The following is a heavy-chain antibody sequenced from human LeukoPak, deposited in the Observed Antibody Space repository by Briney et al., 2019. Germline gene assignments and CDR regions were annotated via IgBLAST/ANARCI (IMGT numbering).Heavy chain of an antibody. CDR3: ARDEEGVYGDENYFDY. V-gene: IGHV4-39*07. CDR1: GGSINSNSYY. CDR2: ISYSGTT. Sequence: TSETLSLTCTVSGGSINSNSYYWGWIRQPPGKGLEWIGSISYSGTTFYNPSLKSRVTISVDTSKNQFSLKLSSVTAAHTAVYYCARDEEGVYGDENYFDYWGQGTLVTVSS. D-gene: IGHD4-17*01. J-gene: IGHJ4*02.